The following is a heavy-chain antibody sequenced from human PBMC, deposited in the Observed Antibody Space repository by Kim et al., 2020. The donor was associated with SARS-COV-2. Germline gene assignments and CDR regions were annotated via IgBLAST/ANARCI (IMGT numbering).Heavy chain of an antibody. CDR3: ARDKAEWLLYGYGMDV. D-gene: IGHD3-3*01. CDR2: ISARSTYI. J-gene: IGHJ6*01. CDR1: RFTFSGYT. V-gene: IGHV3-21*01. Sequence: GGSLRLSCAASRFTFSGYTMNWVRLAPGKGLEWVSSISARSTYIYYAASVRGRFTISRDNAKNSLYLQMNSLRAEDTAVYYCARDKAEWLLYGYGMDVWG.